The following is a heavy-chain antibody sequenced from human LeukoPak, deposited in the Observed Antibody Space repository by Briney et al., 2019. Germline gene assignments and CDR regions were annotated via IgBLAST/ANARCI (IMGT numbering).Heavy chain of an antibody. CDR2: IRNDGSNK. CDR1: GFTFSTYG. D-gene: IGHD6-19*01. V-gene: IGHV3-30*02. Sequence: GGSLRLSCAASGFTFSTYGMHWVRQAPGKGLEWVAFIRNDGSNKYYADSVKGRFTISRDNSKNTLYLQMNSLRAEGTAVYYCAKVLRQWLVRGDAFDIWGQGTMVTVSS. CDR3: AKVLRQWLVRGDAFDI. J-gene: IGHJ3*02.